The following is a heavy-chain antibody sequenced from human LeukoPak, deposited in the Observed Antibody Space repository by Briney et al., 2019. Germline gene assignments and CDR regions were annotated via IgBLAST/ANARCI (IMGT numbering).Heavy chain of an antibody. D-gene: IGHD6-13*01. CDR3: AKDGSAAAAGAYYYYYGMDV. Sequence: GGSLRLSCAASGFTFDDYAMHWVRQAPGKGLEWVSGISWNSGSIGYADSVKGRFTISRDNAKNSLYLQMSSLRAEDTALYYCAKDGSAAAAGAYYYYYGMDVWGQGTTVTVSS. V-gene: IGHV3-9*01. J-gene: IGHJ6*02. CDR1: GFTFDDYA. CDR2: ISWNSGSI.